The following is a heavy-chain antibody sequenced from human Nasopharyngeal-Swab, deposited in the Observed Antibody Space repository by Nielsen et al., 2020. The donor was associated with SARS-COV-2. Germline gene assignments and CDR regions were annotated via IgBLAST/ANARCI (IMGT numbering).Heavy chain of an antibody. V-gene: IGHV3-9*01. CDR2: ISWNSGSI. D-gene: IGHD1-1*01. CDR1: GFTFDDYA. CDR3: AKDPRYNWNDGWYYFDY. Sequence: GGSLRLSCAAPGFTFDDYAMHWVRQAPGKGLEWVPGISWNSGSIGYADSVKGRFPISRDNAKNSLYLQMNSLRAEDTALYYCAKDPRYNWNDGWYYFDYWGQGTLVTVSS. J-gene: IGHJ4*02.